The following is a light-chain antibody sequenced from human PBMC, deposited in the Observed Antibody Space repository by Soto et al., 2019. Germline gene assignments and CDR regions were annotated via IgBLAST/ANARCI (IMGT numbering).Light chain of an antibody. CDR2: EVT. J-gene: IGLJ1*01. CDR3: VSYTDTDTLV. CDR1: NTDVGQDKS. V-gene: IGLV2-14*01. Sequence: QSALTQPASVSGSRGQSIIISCVGRNTDVGQDKSVSWYQQGPDKAPKLLIFEVTNRPSGVSNRFSGSRSGNTASLTISGLQPDDEGDYFCVSYTDTDTLVFGTGTKLTVL.